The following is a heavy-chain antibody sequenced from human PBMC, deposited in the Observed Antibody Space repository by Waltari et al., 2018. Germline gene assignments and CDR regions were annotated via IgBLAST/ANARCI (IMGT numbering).Heavy chain of an antibody. Sequence: EVQLLASGGDLVQPGGSLRLSCVASGFTFRGYAMAWVRQAPGKGLEWVSAISGNAVVTYYADSVKGRFTISRHNAKNTVYLQMNSLRVEDTAIYFCTKRDYYDEKSFFPLFEYWGQGALVTVSS. D-gene: IGHD3-22*01. V-gene: IGHV3-23*01. CDR2: ISGNAVVT. J-gene: IGHJ4*02. CDR3: TKRDYYDEKSFFPLFEY. CDR1: GFTFRGYA.